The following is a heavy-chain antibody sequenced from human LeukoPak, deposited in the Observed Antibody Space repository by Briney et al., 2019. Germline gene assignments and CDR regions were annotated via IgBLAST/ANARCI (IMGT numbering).Heavy chain of an antibody. D-gene: IGHD3-3*01. J-gene: IGHJ3*02. CDR2: INTRSGGT. CDR1: GYTFTGNY. Sequence: ASEKVSCKASGYTFTGNYMHWVRQAPGHGLEWMGCINTRSGGTNYAQKFQGRVTMTRDTSITTAYMEVTRLRSDDTAVYYCVKMHYDFWSAFHIWGQGTMVTVSS. CDR3: VKMHYDFWSAFHI. V-gene: IGHV1-2*02.